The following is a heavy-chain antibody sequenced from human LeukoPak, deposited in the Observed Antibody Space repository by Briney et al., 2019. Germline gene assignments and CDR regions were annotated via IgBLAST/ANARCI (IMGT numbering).Heavy chain of an antibody. V-gene: IGHV3-48*04. Sequence: GGSLRLSCAASGVTFSSYWMSWVRQARGEGVEGVAYISRSGSTIYYADSVTGRFTISRDNAKNSLYLQMNSLSPEDTALYYCARQMIGGGGPDYWGQGTLVTVSS. CDR3: ARQMIGGGGPDY. CDR1: GVTFSSYW. J-gene: IGHJ4*02. CDR2: ISRSGSTI. D-gene: IGHD3-22*01.